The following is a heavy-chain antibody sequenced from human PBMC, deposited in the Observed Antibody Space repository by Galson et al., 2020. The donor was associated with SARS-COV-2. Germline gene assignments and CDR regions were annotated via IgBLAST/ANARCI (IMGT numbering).Heavy chain of an antibody. J-gene: IGHJ2*01. V-gene: IGHV4-38-2*01. D-gene: IGHD2-21*02. Sequence: SETLSLTCAVSGYSVSTTNYWGWVRLAPGKGLEWIGSIYPTGRTYYNPSLERRVTISVDTSRNQFSLTLASVTAADTAFYYCARQGVNMIVLVTVPGWFFDLWGRGTLVTVSS. CDR2: IYPTGRT. CDR3: ARQGVNMIVLVTVPGWFFDL. CDR1: GYSVSTTNY.